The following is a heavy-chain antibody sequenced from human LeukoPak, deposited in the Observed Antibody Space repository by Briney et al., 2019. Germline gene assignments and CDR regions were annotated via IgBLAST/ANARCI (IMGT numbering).Heavy chain of an antibody. D-gene: IGHD3-3*01. CDR1: GFTFSSYG. J-gene: IGHJ3*02. Sequence: GGSLRLSCAASGFTFSSYGMHWVRQAPGKGLEWVAFIRYDGSNKYYADSVKGRFTISRDNSKNTLYLQMNSLRAEDTAVYYCAKWLDYDFWSGPDAFDIWGQGTMVTVSS. CDR3: AKWLDYDFWSGPDAFDI. CDR2: IRYDGSNK. V-gene: IGHV3-30*02.